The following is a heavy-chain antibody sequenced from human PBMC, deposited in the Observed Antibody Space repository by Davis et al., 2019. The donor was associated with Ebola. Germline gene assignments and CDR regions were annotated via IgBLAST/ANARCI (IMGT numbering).Heavy chain of an antibody. V-gene: IGHV4-59*08. CDR1: GGSFSGYY. CDR3: ARSGYEVLIYY. CDR2: IYYSGST. Sequence: SETLSLTCAVYGGSFSGYYWSWIRQPPGKGLEWIGYIYYSGSTNYNPSLKSRVTISVDTSKNQFSLKLSSVTAADTAVYYCARSGYEVLIYYWGQGTLVTVSS. D-gene: IGHD5-12*01. J-gene: IGHJ4*02.